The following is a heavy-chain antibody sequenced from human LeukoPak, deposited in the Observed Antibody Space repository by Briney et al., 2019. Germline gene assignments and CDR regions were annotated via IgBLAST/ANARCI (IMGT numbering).Heavy chain of an antibody. CDR3: ARENGYRQWLVQESWFDP. V-gene: IGHV1-18*01. CDR2: ISAYNGNT. Sequence: GASVKVSCKASGYTFTSYGISWVRQAPGHGLEWMGWISAYNGNTNYAQKLQGRVTMTTDTSTSTAYMELRSLRSDDTAVYYCARENGYRQWLVQESWFDPWGQGTLVTVSS. CDR1: GYTFTSYG. J-gene: IGHJ5*02. D-gene: IGHD6-19*01.